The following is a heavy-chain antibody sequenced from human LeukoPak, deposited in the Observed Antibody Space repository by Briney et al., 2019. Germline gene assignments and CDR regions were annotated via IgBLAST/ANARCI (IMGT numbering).Heavy chain of an antibody. CDR2: INHSGST. Sequence: PSETLSLTCAVYGGSFSGYYWSWIRQPPGKGLEWIGEINHSGSTNYNPSLKSRVTISVDTSKNQFSLKLSSVTAADTAVYYCARAGATVVTASNWSDPWGQGTLVTVSS. J-gene: IGHJ5*02. D-gene: IGHD2-21*02. CDR3: ARAGATVVTASNWSDP. V-gene: IGHV4-34*01. CDR1: GGSFSGYY.